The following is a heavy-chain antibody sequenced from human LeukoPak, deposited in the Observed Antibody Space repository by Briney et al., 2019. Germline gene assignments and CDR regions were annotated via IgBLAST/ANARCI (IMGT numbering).Heavy chain of an antibody. CDR2: IYYSGST. D-gene: IGHD3-10*01. J-gene: IGHJ5*02. CDR1: GGSISSYY. V-gene: IGHV4-59*01. CDR3: ARGGYYGSVNDFRFDP. Sequence: PSETLSLTCTVSGGSISSYYRSWIRRPPGKGLEWIGYIYYSGSTNYKPSLKSRVTISVDTSKNQFSLKLSSVTAADTAVYYCARGGYYGSVNDFRFDPWGQGTLVTVSS.